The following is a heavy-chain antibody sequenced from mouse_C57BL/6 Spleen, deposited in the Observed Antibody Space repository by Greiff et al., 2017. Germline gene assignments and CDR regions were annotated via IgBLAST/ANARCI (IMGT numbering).Heavy chain of an antibody. CDR1: GFSLTSYG. D-gene: IGHD2-5*01. V-gene: IGHV2-5*01. CDR2: IWRGGST. Sequence: QVQLQQSGPGLVQPSQSLSITCTVSGFSLTSYGVHWVRQSPGKGLEWLGVIWRGGSTDYNAAFMSRLSITKDNSKSQVFFKMNSLQADDTAIYCCAKNDYSNYWYFDVWGTVTTVTVSS. CDR3: AKNDYSNYWYFDV. J-gene: IGHJ1*03.